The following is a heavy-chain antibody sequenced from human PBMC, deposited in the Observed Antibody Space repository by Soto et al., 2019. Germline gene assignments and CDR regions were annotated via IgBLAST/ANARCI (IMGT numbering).Heavy chain of an antibody. CDR3: ARLRRGY. V-gene: IGHV4-34*01. CDR2: INHSGST. D-gene: IGHD4-17*01. J-gene: IGHJ4*02. Sequence: SETLSLTCAVYGGSFSGYYWSWIRQPPGKGLEWIGEINHSGSTNYNPSLKSRVTISVDTSKNQFSLKLSSVTAADTAVYYCARLRRGYWGQGTLVTVS. CDR1: GGSFSGYY.